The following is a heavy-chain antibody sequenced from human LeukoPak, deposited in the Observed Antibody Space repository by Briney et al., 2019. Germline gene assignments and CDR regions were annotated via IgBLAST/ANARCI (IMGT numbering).Heavy chain of an antibody. CDR3: ASRALVGKKHIIDY. CDR1: GGSFSGYY. Sequence: SETLSLTCAVYGGSFSGYYWSWIRQPPGKGLEWIGEINHSGSTNYNPSLKSRVTISVDTSKNQFSLKLSSVTAADTAVYYCASRALVGKKHIIDYWGQGTLVTVSS. J-gene: IGHJ4*02. CDR2: INHSGST. D-gene: IGHD3-10*01. V-gene: IGHV4-34*01.